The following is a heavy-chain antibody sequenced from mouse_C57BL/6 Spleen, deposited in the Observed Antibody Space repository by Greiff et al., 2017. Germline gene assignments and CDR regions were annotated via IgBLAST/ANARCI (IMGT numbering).Heavy chain of an antibody. CDR2: INPSSGYT. Sequence: QVQLQQSGAELARPGASVKMSCKASGYTFTSYTMHWVKQRPGQGLEWIGYINPSSGYTKYNQKFKDKATLTADKSSSTAYMQLSSLTSEDSAVYYCARESTVFFDDWGQGTTLTVSS. V-gene: IGHV1-4*01. CDR1: GYTFTSYT. CDR3: ARESTVFFDD. J-gene: IGHJ2*01. D-gene: IGHD1-1*01.